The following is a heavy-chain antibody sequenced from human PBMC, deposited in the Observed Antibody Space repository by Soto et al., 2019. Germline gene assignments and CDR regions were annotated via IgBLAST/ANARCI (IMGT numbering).Heavy chain of an antibody. D-gene: IGHD6-13*01. CDR1: GFTFSNYA. J-gene: IGHJ1*01. V-gene: IGHV3-23*01. Sequence: GGSLRLSCAASGFTFSNYAMSWVRQAPGKGLEWVSVISGSGDLTYYADSVKGRFTISRDNSKNTLYLQMNSLRAEDTAVYYCAKDKRAAAGNPEYIQHWGQGTLVTVSS. CDR3: AKDKRAAAGNPEYIQH. CDR2: ISGSGDLT.